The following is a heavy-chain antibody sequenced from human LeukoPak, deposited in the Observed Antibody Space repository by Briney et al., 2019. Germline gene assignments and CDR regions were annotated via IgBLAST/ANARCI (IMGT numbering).Heavy chain of an antibody. CDR3: TRSFPGIVGAADF. CDR2: INHSGST. Sequence: SETLSLTCAVYGGSFSGYYWSWIRQPPGKGLGWIGEINHSGSTNYNPSLKSRVTISVDTSKNQFSLKVTSMTAADTGVYYCTRSFPGIVGAADFWGQGTLVTVSS. J-gene: IGHJ4*02. V-gene: IGHV4-34*01. CDR1: GGSFSGYY. D-gene: IGHD1-26*01.